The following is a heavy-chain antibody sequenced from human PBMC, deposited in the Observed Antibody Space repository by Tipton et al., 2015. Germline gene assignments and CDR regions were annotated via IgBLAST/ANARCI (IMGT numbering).Heavy chain of an antibody. V-gene: IGHV3-48*04. CDR2: ISSSGSNI. D-gene: IGHD3-10*01. CDR3: AKDPSFYGSGTD. CDR1: GFTFSSYW. J-gene: IGHJ4*02. Sequence: GSLRLSCAASGFTFSSYWMHWVRQAPGKGLEWLSYISSSGSNINDADSVRGRFTISRDNAKNYLYLQMNSLRPEDTALYYCAKDPSFYGSGTDWGQGTLVTVSS.